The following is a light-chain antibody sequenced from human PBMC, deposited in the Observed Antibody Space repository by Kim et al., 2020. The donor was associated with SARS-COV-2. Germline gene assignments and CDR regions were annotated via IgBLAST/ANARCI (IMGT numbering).Light chain of an antibody. Sequence: PGERATLSCRASQSVSSYLAWYQQKPGQAPRLLIYDASNRATGIPARFSGSGSGTDFTLTISSLEPEDFAVYYCQQRSNWPPLTFGQGTRLE. CDR3: QQRSNWPPLT. J-gene: IGKJ5*01. CDR1: QSVSSY. CDR2: DAS. V-gene: IGKV3-11*01.